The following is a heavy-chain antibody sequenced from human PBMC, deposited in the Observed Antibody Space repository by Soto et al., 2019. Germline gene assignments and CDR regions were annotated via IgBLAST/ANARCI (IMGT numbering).Heavy chain of an antibody. V-gene: IGHV3-23*01. CDR3: GKYSGSYPVYNGMNL. CDR2: ISGTSDAV. J-gene: IGHJ6*02. CDR1: GFPFSTSA. D-gene: IGHD1-26*01. Sequence: EVQLLESGGGLVQPGGSLRLSCAASGFPFSTSAMNWVRQAPGKGLEWVSIISGTSDAVHYAESVKGRFTSSRDNSKNTLYLQRNSVRAEDTAVYYCGKYSGSYPVYNGMNLWGQGTTVTVSS.